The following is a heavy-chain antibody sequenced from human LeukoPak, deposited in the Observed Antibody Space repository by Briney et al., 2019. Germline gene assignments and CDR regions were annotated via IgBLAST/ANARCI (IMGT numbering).Heavy chain of an antibody. Sequence: NPSETLSLTCAVSGGSISSGGYSWRWIRQPPGKGLEWIGYIYHSGSTYYNPSLKSRVTISVDRSKNQFSLKLSSVTAADTAVYYCARGVIQLWLPYFDYWGQGTLVTVSS. CDR2: IYHSGST. CDR1: GGSISSGGYS. D-gene: IGHD5-18*01. J-gene: IGHJ4*02. CDR3: ARGVIQLWLPYFDY. V-gene: IGHV4-30-2*01.